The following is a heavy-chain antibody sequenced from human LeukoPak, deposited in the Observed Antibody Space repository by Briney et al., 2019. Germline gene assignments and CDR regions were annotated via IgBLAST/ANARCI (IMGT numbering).Heavy chain of an antibody. CDR3: AREQVRYYYDSSGYIDY. V-gene: IGHV4-4*07. CDR2: IYTSGST. J-gene: IGHJ4*02. CDR1: GGSISSYY. Sequence: SETLSLTCTVSGGSISSYYWSWIRQPAGKGLEWIGRIYTSGSTNYNPSLKSRVTMSVDTSKNQFSLKLSSVTAADTAVYYCAREQVRYYYDSSGYIDYWGQGTLVTASS. D-gene: IGHD3-22*01.